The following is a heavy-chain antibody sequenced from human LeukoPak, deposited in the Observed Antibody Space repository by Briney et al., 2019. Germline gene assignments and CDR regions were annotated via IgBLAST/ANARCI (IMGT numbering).Heavy chain of an antibody. CDR3: ARNYYGSGSYYSFDY. V-gene: IGHV3-48*03. Sequence: PGGSLRLSCAASGFTFSSYAMSWVRQAPGKGLEWVSYISSSGSTIYYADSVKGRFTISRDNAKNSLYLQMNSLRAEDTAVYYCARNYYGSGSYYSFDYWGQGTLVTVSS. CDR1: GFTFSSYA. J-gene: IGHJ4*02. CDR2: ISSSGSTI. D-gene: IGHD3-10*01.